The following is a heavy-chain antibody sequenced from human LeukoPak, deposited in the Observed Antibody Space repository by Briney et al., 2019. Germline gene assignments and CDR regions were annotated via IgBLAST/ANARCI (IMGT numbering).Heavy chain of an antibody. V-gene: IGHV5-51*01. J-gene: IGHJ4*02. D-gene: IGHD2-2*01. Sequence: GESLKISRKGSGYSFTSYWIGWVRQMPGKGLEWMGIIYPGDSDTRYSPSFQGQVTISADKSISTAFLQWSSLKASDTAMYYCARGYCSTTRCYYFDLWGQGTLVTVSS. CDR2: IYPGDSDT. CDR3: ARGYCSTTRCYYFDL. CDR1: GYSFTSYW.